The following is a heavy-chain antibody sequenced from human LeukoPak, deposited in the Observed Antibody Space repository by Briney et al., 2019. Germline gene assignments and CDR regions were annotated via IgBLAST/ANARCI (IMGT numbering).Heavy chain of an antibody. V-gene: IGHV1-18*01. CDR3: ARDPWSADYYYYMDV. CDR1: GYTFTSYG. D-gene: IGHD2-15*01. J-gene: IGHJ6*03. Sequence: ASVKVSCKASGYTFTSYGISWVRQAPGQGLEWMGWISAYNGNTNYAQKLQGRVTMTTDTSTSTAYMELRSLRSDDTAVYYCARDPWSADYYYYMDVWGKGTTVTVSS. CDR2: ISAYNGNT.